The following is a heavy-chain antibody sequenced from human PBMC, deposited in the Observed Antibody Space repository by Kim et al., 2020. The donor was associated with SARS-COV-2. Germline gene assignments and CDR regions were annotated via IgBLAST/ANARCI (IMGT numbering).Heavy chain of an antibody. D-gene: IGHD3-22*01. Sequence: SVKVSCKATGGTFSSYVISWVRQAPGQGLEWMGGIIPIFGTANYAQKFQGRVTITTDKSTSTAYMELSSLRSEDTAVYYCARHRGRDSSGYTTYYFDYWGEGALLTAS. CDR2: IIPIFGTA. V-gene: IGHV1-69*05. J-gene: IGHJ4*02. CDR1: GGTFSSYV. CDR3: ARHRGRDSSGYTTYYFDY.